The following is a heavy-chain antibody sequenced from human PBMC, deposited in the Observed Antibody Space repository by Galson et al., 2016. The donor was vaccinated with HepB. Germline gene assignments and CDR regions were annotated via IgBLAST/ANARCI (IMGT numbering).Heavy chain of an antibody. J-gene: IGHJ5*02. D-gene: IGHD4-11*01. CDR2: ISPSSNYI. V-gene: IGHV3-21*01. CDR3: ARGLDSNDYRDHRFDP. Sequence: SLRLSCAASGFAFSSYSMNWVRQTPGKGLEWVSSISPSSNYIYYADSVKGRFTISRDNAKNSLYLQMSSLRAEDTAVYYCARGLDSNDYRDHRFDPWGQGALVTVSS. CDR1: GFAFSSYS.